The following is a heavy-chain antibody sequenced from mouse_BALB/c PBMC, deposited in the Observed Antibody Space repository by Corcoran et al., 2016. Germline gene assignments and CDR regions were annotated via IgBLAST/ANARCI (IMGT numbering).Heavy chain of an antibody. CDR1: GYTFTEYT. CDR2: INPNNGGT. D-gene: IGHD1-1*01. CDR3: AGNYVSSYGFAY. Sequence: EVQLQQSGPELVKPGASLEISCKTYGYTFTEYTMHWVKQSHGKRLEWIGCINPNNGGTSYNQKFKGKATLTVDKSSSTAYMELRSLTSEDSAVYYCAGNYVSSYGFAYWGQGTLVTVSA. V-gene: IGHV1-22*01. J-gene: IGHJ3*01.